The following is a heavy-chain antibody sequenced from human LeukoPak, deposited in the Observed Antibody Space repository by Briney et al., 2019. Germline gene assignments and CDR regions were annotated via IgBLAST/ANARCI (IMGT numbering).Heavy chain of an antibody. Sequence: SQTLSLTCTVSGGSINTGDYCSSWIRQHPGKGLEWIGYIHYSGSTYYNPSLRSRVTISGDTSRNQFSLKLISVTAADTAVYYCARGSGAEYTYGLYHYWGQGTLVTVSS. CDR2: IHYSGST. CDR1: GGSINTGDYC. CDR3: ARGSGAEYTYGLYHY. V-gene: IGHV4-31*03. J-gene: IGHJ4*02. D-gene: IGHD5-18*01.